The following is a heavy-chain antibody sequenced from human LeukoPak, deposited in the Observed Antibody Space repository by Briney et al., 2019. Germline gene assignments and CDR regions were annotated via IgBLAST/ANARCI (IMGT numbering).Heavy chain of an antibody. Sequence: GGSLRLSCEAAGFTFSTYWMHWVRQAPGKGLMWVSQISTDGSQTFYADSVKGRFTISRDNAKNTLFLQMDSLRPEDTAVYYCVKSLRSADFWGQRTLVTVSS. V-gene: IGHV3-74*01. CDR3: VKSLRSADF. CDR2: ISTDGSQT. CDR1: GFTFSTYW. J-gene: IGHJ4*02.